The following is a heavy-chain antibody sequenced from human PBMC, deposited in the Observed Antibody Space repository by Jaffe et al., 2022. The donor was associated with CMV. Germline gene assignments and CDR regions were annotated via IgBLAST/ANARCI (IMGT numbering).Heavy chain of an antibody. D-gene: IGHD3-9*01. Sequence: QVQLVESGGGVVQPGRSLRLSCAASGFTFSSYGMHWVRQAPGKGLEWVAVIWYDGSNKYYADSVKGRFTISRDNSKNTLYLQMNSLRAEDTAVYYCARVFVTPSPYYDILTGPLSGMDVWGQGTTVTVSS. J-gene: IGHJ6*02. CDR1: GFTFSSYG. V-gene: IGHV3-33*01. CDR3: ARVFVTPSPYYDILTGPLSGMDV. CDR2: IWYDGSNK.